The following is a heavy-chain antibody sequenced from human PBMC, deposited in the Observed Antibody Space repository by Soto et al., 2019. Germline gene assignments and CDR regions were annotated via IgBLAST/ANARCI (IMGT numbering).Heavy chain of an antibody. CDR1: GGSMSSYY. D-gene: IGHD3-10*01. V-gene: IGHV4-59*08. CDR3: ARVRRDQVLIWFDY. Sequence: PSETLSLTCTVSGGSMSSYYWSWIRQPPGKGLEWIGYIYYSGNTNYNPSLKSRVTISVDTSKNQFSLKLSSVTAADTAVYYCARVRRDQVLIWFDYWGQGNLVTVSS. CDR2: IYYSGNT. J-gene: IGHJ4*02.